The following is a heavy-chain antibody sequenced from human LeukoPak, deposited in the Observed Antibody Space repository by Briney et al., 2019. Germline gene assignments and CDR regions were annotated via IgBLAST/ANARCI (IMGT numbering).Heavy chain of an antibody. V-gene: IGHV3-30*04. CDR2: ISYDGSNK. CDR1: GFTFSIYA. J-gene: IGHJ3*02. D-gene: IGHD3-22*01. CDR3: ARAHVINYYDSSGSRGNGAFDI. Sequence: GGSLRLSCAASGFTFSIYAMHWVRQAPGKGLEWVAVISYDGSNKYYADSVKGRFTISRDNSKNTLYLQMNSLRAEDTAVYYCARAHVINYYDSSGSRGNGAFDIWGQGTMVTVSS.